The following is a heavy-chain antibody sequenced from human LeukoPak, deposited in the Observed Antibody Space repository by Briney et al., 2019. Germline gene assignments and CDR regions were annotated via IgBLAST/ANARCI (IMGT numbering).Heavy chain of an antibody. V-gene: IGHV1-18*04. Sequence: ASVKVSCKTSGFGFSSYGINWVRQAPGQRLEWMGWISAYTGQTKYLQKMRGRVTMTTDTSTNTAYMELRSLTSDDTAVYYCARGPGIDVAGVFDYWGKGSLVIVSS. CDR1: GFGFSSYG. CDR2: ISAYTGQT. CDR3: ARGPGIDVAGVFDY. D-gene: IGHD6-19*01. J-gene: IGHJ4*02.